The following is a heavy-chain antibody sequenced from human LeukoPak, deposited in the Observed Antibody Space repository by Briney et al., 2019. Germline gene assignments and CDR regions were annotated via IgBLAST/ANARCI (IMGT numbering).Heavy chain of an antibody. CDR2: ISDNGDKT. D-gene: IGHD3-10*01. J-gene: IGHJ4*02. Sequence: GGSLRLSSAASGFSFSTYAMSWVRQAPGKGLEWVSSISDNGDKTYYADSVKGRFTISRDNSRNTVYLQMNDLRAEDTAVYHCVKGGGSGFDYWGQGTLVTVSS. CDR1: GFSFSTYA. CDR3: VKGGGSGFDY. V-gene: IGHV3-23*01.